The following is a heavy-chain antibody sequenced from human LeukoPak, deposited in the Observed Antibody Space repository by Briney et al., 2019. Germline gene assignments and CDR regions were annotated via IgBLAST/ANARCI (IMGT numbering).Heavy chain of an antibody. CDR2: ISGSGGST. V-gene: IGHV3-23*01. Sequence: TGGSLRLSCAASGFTFSSYAMSWVRQAPGKGLEWVSAISGSGGSTYYADSVKGRFTISRDNSKNTLYLQMNSLRAEDTAVYYCAKVVAPGGNVDSYGMDVWGQGTTVTVSS. J-gene: IGHJ6*02. CDR1: GFTFSSYA. CDR3: AKVVAPGGNVDSYGMDV. D-gene: IGHD1-1*01.